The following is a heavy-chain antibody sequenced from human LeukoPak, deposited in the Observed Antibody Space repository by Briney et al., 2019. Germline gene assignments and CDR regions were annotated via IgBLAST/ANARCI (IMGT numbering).Heavy chain of an antibody. D-gene: IGHD3-10*01. CDR3: AKDGYASGSYDYLYYYMDV. V-gene: IGHV1-8*01. CDR2: MNPNSGNT. Sequence: ASVKVSCKASGYTFTSYDINWVRQATGQGLEWMGWMNPNSGNTGYAQKFQGRVTMTRNTSISTAYMELSSLRSEDTAVYYCAKDGYASGSYDYLYYYMDVWGKGTTVTVSS. CDR1: GYTFTSYD. J-gene: IGHJ6*03.